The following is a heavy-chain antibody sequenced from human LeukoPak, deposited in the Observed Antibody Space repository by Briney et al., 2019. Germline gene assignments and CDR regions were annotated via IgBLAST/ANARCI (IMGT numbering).Heavy chain of an antibody. CDR1: GYTFTGYY. CDR3: ARADYYGSAHGY. D-gene: IGHD3-10*01. CDR2: INPNSGGT. V-gene: IGHV1-2*02. J-gene: IGHJ4*02. Sequence: ASVKVSCKASGYTFTGYYMHWVRQAPGQGLEWMGWINPNSGGTNYAQKFQGRVTMTTDTSTNTAHMELRSLRSDDTAVYYCARADYYGSAHGYWGQGTLVTVSS.